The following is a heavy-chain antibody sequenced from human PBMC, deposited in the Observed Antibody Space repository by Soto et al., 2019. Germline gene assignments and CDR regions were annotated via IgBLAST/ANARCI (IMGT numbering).Heavy chain of an antibody. CDR3: ARESVVVPAATNWFDP. V-gene: IGHV4-31*03. Sequence: SETLSLTCTVSGGSISSGGYYWSWIRQHPGKGLEWIGYIYYSGSTYYNPSLKSRVTISVDTSKNQFSRKLSSVTAADTAVYYCARESVVVPAATNWFDPWGQGTLVTVYS. CDR1: GGSISSGGYY. CDR2: IYYSGST. J-gene: IGHJ5*02. D-gene: IGHD2-2*01.